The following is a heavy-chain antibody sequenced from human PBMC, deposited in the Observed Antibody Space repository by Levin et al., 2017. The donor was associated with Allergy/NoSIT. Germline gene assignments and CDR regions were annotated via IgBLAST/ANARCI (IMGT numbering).Heavy chain of an antibody. Sequence: GGSLRLSCAASGFTFSSYGMHWVRQAPGKGLEWVAVISYDGSNKYYADSVKGRFTISRDNSKNTLYLQMNSLRAEDTAVYYCAKGTDDYYDSSGHQWGQGTLVTVSS. V-gene: IGHV3-30*18. CDR3: AKGTDDYYDSSGHQ. CDR2: ISYDGSNK. D-gene: IGHD3-22*01. J-gene: IGHJ4*02. CDR1: GFTFSSYG.